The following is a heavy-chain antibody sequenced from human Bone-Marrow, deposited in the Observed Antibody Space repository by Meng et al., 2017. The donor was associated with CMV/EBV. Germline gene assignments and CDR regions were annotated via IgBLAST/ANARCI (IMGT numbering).Heavy chain of an antibody. J-gene: IGHJ5*02. Sequence: GESLKISCAASGFTFSSYSMNWVRQAPGKGLEWVSSISSSSYIYYADSVKGRFTISRDNAKNSLYLQMNSLRAEDTAVYYCARDLAVAGYNWFDPWGQGTLVTVSS. CDR3: ARDLAVAGYNWFDP. V-gene: IGHV3-21*01. CDR1: GFTFSSYS. CDR2: ISSSSYI. D-gene: IGHD6-19*01.